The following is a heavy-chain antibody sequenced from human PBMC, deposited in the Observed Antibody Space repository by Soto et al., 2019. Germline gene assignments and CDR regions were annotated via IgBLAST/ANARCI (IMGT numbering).Heavy chain of an antibody. D-gene: IGHD5-12*01. CDR3: DLGLRGFYVDS. J-gene: IGHJ4*02. V-gene: IGHV1-69*01. Sequence: QVHLLQSGAEVQKPGSSVRVSCRTSGGTFDNYAFSWVRQAPGQGLEWMGGIIPIFGTRNIAQRFQGRVTMTAEESTNTAYMELISLRSEDTAVYYCDLGLRGFYVDSWGQGTLVTVSS. CDR2: IIPIFGTR. CDR1: GGTFDNYA.